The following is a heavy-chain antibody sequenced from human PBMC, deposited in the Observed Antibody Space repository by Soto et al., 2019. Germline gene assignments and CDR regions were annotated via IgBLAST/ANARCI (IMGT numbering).Heavy chain of an antibody. CDR3: ATDMDQWLPGGFFDY. CDR1: GFTFRSYR. CDR2: ISYDGSNK. V-gene: IGHV3-30*03. D-gene: IGHD6-19*01. Sequence: QVQLVESGGGVVQPGRSLRLSCAASGFTFRSYRMHWVRQAPGKGLEWVAVISYDGSNKYYADSVKGRFTISRDNSKNRLYLPMNSLRAADTAVYYCATDMDQWLPGGFFDYWGQGTLVTVSS. J-gene: IGHJ4*02.